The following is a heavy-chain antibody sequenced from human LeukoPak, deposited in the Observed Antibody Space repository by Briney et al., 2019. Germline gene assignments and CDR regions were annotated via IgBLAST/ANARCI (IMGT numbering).Heavy chain of an antibody. CDR3: ARGGGLDV. CDR1: GFTFSSYG. Sequence: PGRSLRLSCAASGFTFSSYGMHWVRQAPGKGLEWVALIWYDGNNKYYADSVKGRFTISRDNSKNTLYLQLNSLRAEDTAVYFCARGGGLDVWGQGATVTVSS. V-gene: IGHV3-33*01. J-gene: IGHJ6*02. CDR2: IWYDGNNK. D-gene: IGHD3-16*01.